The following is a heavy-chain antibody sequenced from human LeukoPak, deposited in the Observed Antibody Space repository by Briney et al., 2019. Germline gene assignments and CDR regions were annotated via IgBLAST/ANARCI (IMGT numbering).Heavy chain of an antibody. Sequence: ASVKVSCKASGYTFTSYGISWVRQAPGQGLEWMGWISAYNGNTNYAQKLQGRVTMTTDTSTSTAYMELRSLRSEDTAVYYCAAYYYDSSGYYFPLRYWGQGTLVTVSS. CDR3: AAYYYDSSGYYFPLRY. D-gene: IGHD3-22*01. V-gene: IGHV1-18*01. J-gene: IGHJ4*02. CDR1: GYTFTSYG. CDR2: ISAYNGNT.